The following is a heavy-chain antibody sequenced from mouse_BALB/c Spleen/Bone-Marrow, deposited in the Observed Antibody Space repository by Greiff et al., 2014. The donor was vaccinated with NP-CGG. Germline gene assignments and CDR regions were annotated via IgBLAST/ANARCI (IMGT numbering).Heavy chain of an antibody. J-gene: IGHJ4*01. CDR1: GYAFTNYL. Sequence: VQRVESGAELVRPGTSVKVSCKASGYAFTNYLIEWVKQRPGQGLEWIGVISPGSGGNNYNEKFKGKATLTADKSSSTAYMQLSSLTSDDSAVYFCARSIYDGYSEAMDYWGQGTSVTVSS. CDR3: ARSIYDGYSEAMDY. V-gene: IGHV1-54*03. CDR2: ISPGSGGN. D-gene: IGHD2-3*01.